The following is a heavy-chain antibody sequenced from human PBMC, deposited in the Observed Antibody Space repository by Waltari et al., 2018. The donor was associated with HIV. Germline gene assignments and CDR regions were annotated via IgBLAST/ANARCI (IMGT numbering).Heavy chain of an antibody. CDR1: GFVFTSYY. V-gene: IGHV1-46*01. Sequence: VRLEQSGPEVKEPGSSVIVSCKTTGFVFTSYYSHWVRQVPGQGLEWMGTIDASAGTTLFAHRFRTRSKLTRDGSRNTVYMEVTRLAFGETAIYYCARDRSPIQDYSLDVWGQGTAVVVS. J-gene: IGHJ6*02. D-gene: IGHD2-21*01. CDR2: IDASAGTT. CDR3: ARDRSPIQDYSLDV.